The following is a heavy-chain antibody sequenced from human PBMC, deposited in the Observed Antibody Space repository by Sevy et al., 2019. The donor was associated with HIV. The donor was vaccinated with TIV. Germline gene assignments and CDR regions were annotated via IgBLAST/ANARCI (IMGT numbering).Heavy chain of an antibody. CDR2: ISGSGGST. CDR1: GFTFSSYA. J-gene: IGHJ4*02. V-gene: IGHV3-23*01. D-gene: IGHD2-15*01. CDR3: AKGYSSGGTCYHFDY. Sequence: GGSLRLSCAASGFTFSSYAMSWVRQAPGKGLEWVSAISGSGGSTYYADSVKGRFTISRDNSKNTLYLQVNSLRAEDTAVYYCAKGYSSGGTCYHFDYWGQGSLVTVSS.